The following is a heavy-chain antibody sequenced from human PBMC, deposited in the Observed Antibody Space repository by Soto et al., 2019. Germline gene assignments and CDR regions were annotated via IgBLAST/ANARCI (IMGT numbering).Heavy chain of an antibody. CDR2: IIPIFGTA. V-gene: IGHV1-69*01. J-gene: IGHJ6*02. CDR3: ASPRSNAAADYYYGMDV. CDR1: GGTFSSYA. D-gene: IGHD6-13*01. Sequence: QVQLVQSGAEVKKPGSSVKVSCKASGGTFSSYAISWVRQAPGQGLEWMGGIIPIFGTANYAQKFQGRVTITADESTSTAYMELSSLRSEDTAVYYCASPRSNAAADYYYGMDVWGQGTTVTVSS.